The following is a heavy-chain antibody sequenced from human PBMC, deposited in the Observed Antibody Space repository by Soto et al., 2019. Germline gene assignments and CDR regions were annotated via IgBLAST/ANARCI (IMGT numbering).Heavy chain of an antibody. D-gene: IGHD1-7*01. CDR2: IYYSGST. J-gene: IGHJ5*02. Sequence: SETLSLTCTVSGGSISSGGYYWSWIRQHPGKGLERIGYIYYSGSTYYNPSLKSRVTISVDTSKNQFSLKLSSVTAADTAVYYCARDSGTNESWFDPWGQGTLVTVSS. V-gene: IGHV4-31*03. CDR3: ARDSGTNESWFDP. CDR1: GGSISSGGYY.